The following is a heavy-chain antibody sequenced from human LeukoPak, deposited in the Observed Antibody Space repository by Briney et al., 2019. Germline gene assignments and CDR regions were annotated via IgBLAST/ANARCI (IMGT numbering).Heavy chain of an antibody. V-gene: IGHV3-74*01. J-gene: IGHJ4*02. CDR2: ITPDGRST. Sequence: GGSLRLSCADSGFTFSTYWMHCVRQAPGKGLVWVSRITPDGRSTNYADSVKGRFTISRDNAKNTLYLQMNSLRVDDTAVYYCTRDTFGFHDSWGQGTLVTVSS. D-gene: IGHD3-10*01. CDR3: TRDTFGFHDS. CDR1: GFTFSTYW.